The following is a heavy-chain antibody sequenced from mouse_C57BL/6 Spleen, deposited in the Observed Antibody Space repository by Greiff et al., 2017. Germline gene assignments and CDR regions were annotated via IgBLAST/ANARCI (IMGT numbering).Heavy chain of an antibody. V-gene: IGHV1-52*01. Sequence: QVQLQQPGAELVGPGSSVKLSCKASGYTFPSYWMPWVKQRPIQGLEWIGNIDPSDSETHYNQKFKDKATLTVDKSSSTAYMQLSSLTSEDSAVYYCASGDGYWYFDVWGTGTTVTVSS. CDR1: GYTFPSYW. J-gene: IGHJ1*03. D-gene: IGHD2-3*01. CDR3: ASGDGYWYFDV. CDR2: IDPSDSET.